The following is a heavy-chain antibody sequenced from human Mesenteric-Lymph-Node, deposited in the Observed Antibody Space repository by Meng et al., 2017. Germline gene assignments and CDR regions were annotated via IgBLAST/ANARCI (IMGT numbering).Heavy chain of an antibody. CDR1: GYTFTSYY. CDR3: ARLPQEKWFGELLFDY. V-gene: IGHV1-2*02. Sequence: ASVKVSCKASGYTFTSYYMHWVRQAPGQGLEWMGWINPNSGGTNYAQKFQGRVTMTRDTSISTAYMELSRLRSDDTAVYYCARLPQEKWFGELLFDYWGQGMLVTVSS. CDR2: INPNSGGT. J-gene: IGHJ4*02. D-gene: IGHD3-10*01.